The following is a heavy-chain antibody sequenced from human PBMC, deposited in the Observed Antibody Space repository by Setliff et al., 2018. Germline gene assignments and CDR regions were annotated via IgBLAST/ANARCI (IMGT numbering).Heavy chain of an antibody. CDR2: ISSSGDST. D-gene: IGHD3-3*01. J-gene: IGHJ6*03. CDR1: GFTFSSYE. V-gene: IGHV3-48*03. Sequence: GSLRLSCAASGFTFSSYERNWVRQAPGKGLEWVSYISSSGDSTYYADSVKGRFTISRDNAKNSLYLQMNSLRAEDTAVYYCARGPTIFGAIYYMDVWGKGTTVTVSS. CDR3: ARGPTIFGAIYYMDV.